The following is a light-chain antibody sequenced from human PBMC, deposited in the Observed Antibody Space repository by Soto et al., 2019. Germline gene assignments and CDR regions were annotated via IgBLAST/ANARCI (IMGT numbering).Light chain of an antibody. J-gene: IGKJ1*01. CDR3: QQYHNWWT. Sequence: IVMTQSPSTLSVSPGERATLSCRASQSVSSNLVWYQQKPGQAPSVLIYGASTRATGVPARFSGSGSGTEFTLTISSLQSEDFAVYYCQQYHNWWTFGQGTKVDIK. CDR2: GAS. V-gene: IGKV3-15*01. CDR1: QSVSSN.